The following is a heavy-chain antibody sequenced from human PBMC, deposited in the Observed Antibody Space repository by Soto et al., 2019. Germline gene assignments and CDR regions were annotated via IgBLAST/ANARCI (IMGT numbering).Heavy chain of an antibody. CDR3: ASGPASRHFDS. J-gene: IGHJ4*02. Sequence: EVQVVESGGGLVKPGGSLRLSCAASGFIFSAYSMNWVRQAPGKGLEWVSSISTSSTYIYYADSVKGRFTISRDNAKNSLYLQMDSLRAEDTAVYYCASGPASRHFDSWGQGTLVTVSS. CDR1: GFIFSAYS. V-gene: IGHV3-21*01. CDR2: ISTSSTYI. D-gene: IGHD2-2*01.